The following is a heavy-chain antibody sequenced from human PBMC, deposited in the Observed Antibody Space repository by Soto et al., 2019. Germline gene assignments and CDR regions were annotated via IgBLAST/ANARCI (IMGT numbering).Heavy chain of an antibody. D-gene: IGHD2-2*01. Sequence: SETLSLTCTVSGGSISSYYWSWIRQPPGKGLEWIGYIYYSGSTNYNPSLKSRVTISVDTSKNQFSLKLSSVTAADTAVYYCARRGYCSSTSCPYYYYYYYMDVWGKGTTVTVSS. CDR1: GGSISSYY. J-gene: IGHJ6*03. V-gene: IGHV4-59*08. CDR2: IYYSGST. CDR3: ARRGYCSSTSCPYYYYYYYMDV.